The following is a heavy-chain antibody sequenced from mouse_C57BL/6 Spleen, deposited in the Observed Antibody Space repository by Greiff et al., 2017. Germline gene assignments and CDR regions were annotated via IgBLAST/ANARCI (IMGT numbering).Heavy chain of an antibody. D-gene: IGHD2-3*01. CDR1: GYTFTSYW. CDR3: ARIYDGYQSAY. V-gene: IGHV1-64*01. J-gene: IGHJ2*01. Sequence: QVQLQQPGAELVKPGASVKLSCKASGYTFTSYWMHWVKQRPGQGLEWIGMIHPNSGSTNYNEKFKSKATLTVDKSSSTAYMQLSSLTSEDSAVYYCARIYDGYQSAYWGQGTTLTVSS. CDR2: IHPNSGST.